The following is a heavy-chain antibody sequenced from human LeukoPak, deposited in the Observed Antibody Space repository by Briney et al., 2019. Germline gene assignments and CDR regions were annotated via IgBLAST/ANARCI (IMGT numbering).Heavy chain of an antibody. Sequence: PGGSLRLSCAASRFIFSTYSMSWVRQAPGKGPEWVSSISDGGTNTYYADSVKGRFTISRDNSKNTLSLQMNNLRDEDTAVYYCAKDAAALTGRRAGFDYWGQGTLVTVSS. CDR3: AKDAAALTGRRAGFDY. CDR2: ISDGGTNT. J-gene: IGHJ4*02. CDR1: RFIFSTYS. D-gene: IGHD3-9*01. V-gene: IGHV3-23*01.